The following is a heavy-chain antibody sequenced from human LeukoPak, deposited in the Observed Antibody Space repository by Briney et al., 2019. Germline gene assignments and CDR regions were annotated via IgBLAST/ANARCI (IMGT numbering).Heavy chain of an antibody. Sequence: GGSLRLSCTPSGFIFSSYWMTWVRQAPGKGLEWVANIRPDGGAQNYVDSVKGRFAISRDNAKSSLFLQMNSLRVEDTAVYYCARATVATAGTEWGQGTLVTVSS. V-gene: IGHV3-7*01. CDR1: GFIFSSYW. CDR2: IRPDGGAQ. J-gene: IGHJ4*02. D-gene: IGHD6-13*01. CDR3: ARATVATAGTE.